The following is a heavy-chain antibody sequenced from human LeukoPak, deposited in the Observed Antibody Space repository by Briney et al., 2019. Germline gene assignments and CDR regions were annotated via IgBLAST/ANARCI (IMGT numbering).Heavy chain of an antibody. CDR1: GGSISGYY. CDR2: IYYTGST. Sequence: SETLSLTCTVSGGSISGYYWTWIRQPPGEALEYIGCIYYTGSTNHNPSLNSRVTISVDTSKNQFALKLSSVTAADTAVYYCARVVGGVGLDYWGQGTLVTVSS. D-gene: IGHD3-16*01. V-gene: IGHV4-59*01. J-gene: IGHJ4*02. CDR3: ARVVGGVGLDY.